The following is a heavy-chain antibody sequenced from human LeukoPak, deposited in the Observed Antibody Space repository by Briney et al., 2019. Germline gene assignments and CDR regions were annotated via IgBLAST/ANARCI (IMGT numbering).Heavy chain of an antibody. CDR3: ARIVYDYGVAAPHFDY. V-gene: IGHV4-30-4*01. CDR2: IYYRGST. J-gene: IGHJ4*02. CDR1: GGSISSGDYY. Sequence: SQTLCLTCAVSGGSISSGDYYWSWIRHPPGKGLEWIGYIYYRGSTYYNPSLKGGATISVDPSKNQFSQKLSSVTAADTGVYFCARIVYDYGVAAPHFDYWGEGTLVTVSS. D-gene: IGHD3-16*01.